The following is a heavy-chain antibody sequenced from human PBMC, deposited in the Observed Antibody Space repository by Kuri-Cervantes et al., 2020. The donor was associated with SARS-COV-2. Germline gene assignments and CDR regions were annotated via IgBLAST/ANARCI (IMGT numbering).Heavy chain of an antibody. J-gene: IGHJ4*02. V-gene: IGHV3-48*01. CDR3: ARDLAYAFDY. Sequence: GESLKISCAASGFTFSSFSMNWVRQAPGKGLEWVSYIRGGGSTIFYADSVKGRFTISGDNAKSSIYLQMNSLRAEDTAVYYCARDLAYAFDYWGQGGLVTVSS. D-gene: IGHD3-16*01. CDR1: GFTFSSFS. CDR2: IRGGGSTI.